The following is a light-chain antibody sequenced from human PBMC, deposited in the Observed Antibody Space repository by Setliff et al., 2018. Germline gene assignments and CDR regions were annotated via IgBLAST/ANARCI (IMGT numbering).Light chain of an antibody. CDR2: VNI. V-gene: IGLV1-40*01. CDR3: QSYDIRLSASV. Sequence: SALTQPPSVSGAPGQRVTLSCAGNSSNIGAGQDVHWYQHLPGTAPKLLISVNINRPSGVPDRFFGSRSATSASLVITALQPEDEGDYYCQSYDIRLSASVFGGGTKVTVL. CDR1: SSNIGAGQD. J-gene: IGLJ2*01.